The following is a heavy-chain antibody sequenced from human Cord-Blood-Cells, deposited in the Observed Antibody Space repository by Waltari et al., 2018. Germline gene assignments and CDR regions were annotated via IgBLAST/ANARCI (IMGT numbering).Heavy chain of an antibody. CDR1: GYSISSGYY. J-gene: IGHJ4*02. D-gene: IGHD5-18*01. Sequence: QVQLQESGPGLVKPSETLSLTCTVSGYSISSGYYWGWIRQPPGKGLEWIGSIYHSGSPYYNPSLKSRVTISVDTSKNQFSLKLSSVTAADTAVYYCARVAVQLSHFDYWGQGTLVTVSS. CDR3: ARVAVQLSHFDY. V-gene: IGHV4-38-2*02. CDR2: IYHSGSP.